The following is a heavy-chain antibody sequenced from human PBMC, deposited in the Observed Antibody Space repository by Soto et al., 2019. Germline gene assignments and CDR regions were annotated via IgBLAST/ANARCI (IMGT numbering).Heavy chain of an antibody. CDR2: VDGSGGDT. D-gene: IGHD2-15*01. V-gene: IGHV3-23*01. J-gene: IGHJ4*02. Sequence: EVRLLESGGGLVQPGGSLKLSCAASGFTFSSYAMGWLRQAPGTGPEWVALVDGSGGDTSFADSVKGRFTISRDNSKNSLYLHMDSLRAEDAAIYYCAKEMVAAAYGETTPFDLWGQGALVTVSS. CDR3: AKEMVAAAYGETTPFDL. CDR1: GFTFSSYA.